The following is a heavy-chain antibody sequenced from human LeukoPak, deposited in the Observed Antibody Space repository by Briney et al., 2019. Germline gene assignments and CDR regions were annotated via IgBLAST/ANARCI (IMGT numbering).Heavy chain of an antibody. CDR1: GYSISSGYY. V-gene: IGHV4-38-2*02. J-gene: IGHJ4*02. CDR3: ARVTGTTRFDY. Sequence: SETLSLTCTVSGYSISSGYYWGWIRQPPGKGLERIGSIYHSGSTYYNPSLKSRVTISVDTSKNQFSLKLSSVTAADTAVYYCARVTGTTRFDYWGQGTLVTVSS. D-gene: IGHD1-1*01. CDR2: IYHSGST.